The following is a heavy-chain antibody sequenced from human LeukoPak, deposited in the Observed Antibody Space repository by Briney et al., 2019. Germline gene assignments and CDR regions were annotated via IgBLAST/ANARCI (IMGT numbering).Heavy chain of an antibody. CDR1: GFTFNNFW. J-gene: IGHJ4*02. CDR2: INQNGNQI. D-gene: IGHD5-12*01. Sequence: GGSLRLSCAASGFTFNNFWMSWVRQAPGRGLEWVASINQNGNQIHYVDSVRGRFTISRDNAKNSLYLQMNSLRAEDTAVYYCAGDGHIIVVATGSPYFDYWGQGTLVTVSS. V-gene: IGHV3-7*01. CDR3: AGDGHIIVVATGSPYFDY.